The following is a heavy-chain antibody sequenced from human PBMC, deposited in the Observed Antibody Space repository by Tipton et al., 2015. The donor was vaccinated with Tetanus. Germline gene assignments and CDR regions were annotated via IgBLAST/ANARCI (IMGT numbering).Heavy chain of an antibody. J-gene: IGHJ4*02. V-gene: IGHV4-34*01. D-gene: IGHD3-16*01. CDR1: GGSLSHYY. CDR2: INHSGST. Sequence: TLSLTCAVYGGSLSHYYWSWIRQPPGKGLEWFGEINHSGSTNYNPSLKSRVSISVDTTMNQFSLKLSSVTAADTAVYYCARDRRVLGPWFYWGQGTLVAVSS. CDR3: ARDRRVLGPWFY.